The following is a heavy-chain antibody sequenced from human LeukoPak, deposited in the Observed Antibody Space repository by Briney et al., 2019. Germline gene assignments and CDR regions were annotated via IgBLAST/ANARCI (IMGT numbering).Heavy chain of an antibody. V-gene: IGHV3-21*01. CDR3: ARELRFLEWREGGFGY. D-gene: IGHD3-3*01. J-gene: IGHJ4*02. CDR1: GFTFSSYS. Sequence: GGSLRLSCAAPGFTFSSYSMNWVRQAPGKGLEWVSSISSSSSYIYYADSVKGRFTISRDNAKNSLYLQMNSLRAEDTAVYYCARELRFLEWREGGFGYWGQGTLVTVSS. CDR2: ISSSSSYI.